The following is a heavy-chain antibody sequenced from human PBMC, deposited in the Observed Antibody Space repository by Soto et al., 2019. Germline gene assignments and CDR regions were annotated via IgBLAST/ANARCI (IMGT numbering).Heavy chain of an antibody. CDR3: ARVGRSYSNWFDP. CDR2: INANSGGT. D-gene: IGHD2-15*01. CDR1: GYTFTNYA. Sequence: ASVKVSCKASGYTFTNYAVHWFRQATGQRLEWVGWINANSGGTGFAQKFQGRVTLTRDTSTSTAYMELSSLRSEDTAVYYCARVGRSYSNWFDPWGQGTLVTVSS. V-gene: IGHV1-8*01. J-gene: IGHJ5*02.